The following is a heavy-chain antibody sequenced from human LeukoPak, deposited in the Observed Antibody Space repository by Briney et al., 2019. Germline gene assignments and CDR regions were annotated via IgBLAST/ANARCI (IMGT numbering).Heavy chain of an antibody. CDR3: ARARIFGVNWFDP. CDR2: INPNSGGT. CDR1: GYTFTGYY. D-gene: IGHD3-3*01. V-gene: IGHV1-2*02. J-gene: IGHJ5*02. Sequence: SVKVSCKASGYTFTGYYMHWVRQAPGQGLEWMGWINPNSGGTNYAQKFQGRVTMTRDTSISTAYMDLSRLRSDDTAVYYCARARIFGVNWFDPWGQGTLVTVSS.